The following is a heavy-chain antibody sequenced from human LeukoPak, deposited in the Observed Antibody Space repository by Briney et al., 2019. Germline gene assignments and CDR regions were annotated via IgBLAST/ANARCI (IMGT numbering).Heavy chain of an antibody. V-gene: IGHV4-39*07. CDR3: ARDSSGYYIFDY. D-gene: IGHD3-22*01. CDR2: IYYSGST. Sequence: PSETLSLTCTVSGGSISSSSYYWGWIRQPPGKGLEWIGSIYYSGSTYYNPSLKSRVTISVDTSKNQFSLKLSSVTAADTAVYYCARDSSGYYIFDYWGQGTLVTVSS. CDR1: GGSISSSSYY. J-gene: IGHJ4*02.